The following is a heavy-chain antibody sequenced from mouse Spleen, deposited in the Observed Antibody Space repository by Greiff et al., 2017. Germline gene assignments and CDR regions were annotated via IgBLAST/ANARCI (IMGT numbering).Heavy chain of an antibody. D-gene: IGHD1-1*01. V-gene: IGHV2-6*02. CDR3: ARNYATTVVATDDYAMDY. J-gene: IGHJ4*01. CDR2: IWSDGST. Sequence: VQLVESGPGLVAPSQSLSITCTVSGFSLTSYGVHWVRQPPGKGLEWLVVIWSDGSTTYNSALKSRLSISKDNSKSQVFLKMNSLQTDDTAMYYCARNYATTVVATDDYAMDYWGQGTSVTVSS. CDR1: GFSLTSYG.